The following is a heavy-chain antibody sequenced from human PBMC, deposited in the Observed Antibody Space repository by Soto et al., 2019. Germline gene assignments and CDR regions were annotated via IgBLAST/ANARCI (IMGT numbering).Heavy chain of an antibody. D-gene: IGHD6-6*01. J-gene: IGHJ4*02. V-gene: IGHV3-30*03. Sequence: QVQLVESGGGVVQPGKSLRLSCAASGFTFSSYAMHWARQAPGKGMEWVTVISIRGGDEYYAESVRGRFTISRDDSKNTLYLQMDSLRVEDTAGYYCARGTIVARQHLDYWGKGTLVTVSS. CDR1: GFTFSSYA. CDR2: ISIRGGDE. CDR3: ARGTIVARQHLDY.